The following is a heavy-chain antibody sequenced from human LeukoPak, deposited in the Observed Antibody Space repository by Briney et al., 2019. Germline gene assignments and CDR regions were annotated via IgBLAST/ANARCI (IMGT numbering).Heavy chain of an antibody. CDR2: ISGSGGST. CDR3: APRVMVRGVIVRTDFDY. CDR1: GFTFSSYA. V-gene: IGHV3-23*01. Sequence: SGGSLRLSCAASGFTFSSYAMSWVRQAPGKGLERVSAISGSGGSTYYADSVKGRFTISRDNSKNTLYLQMNSLRAEDTAVYYCAPRVMVRGVIVRTDFDYWGQGTLVTVSS. D-gene: IGHD3-10*01. J-gene: IGHJ4*02.